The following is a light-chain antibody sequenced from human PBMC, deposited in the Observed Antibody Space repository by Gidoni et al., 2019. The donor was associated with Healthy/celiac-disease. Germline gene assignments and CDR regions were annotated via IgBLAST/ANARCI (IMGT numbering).Light chain of an antibody. CDR1: QSVSSSY. J-gene: IGKJ1*01. V-gene: IGKV3-20*01. CDR3: QQYGSSLWT. CDR2: GAS. Sequence: EIVLTQSPGTLSLSPGERATLSCRASQSVSSSYLAWYQQKPGQDPRLLIYGASSRATGIPDRFSGSGSGTDFTLTISRREPEDFAVYYCQQYGSSLWTFGQGTKVEIK.